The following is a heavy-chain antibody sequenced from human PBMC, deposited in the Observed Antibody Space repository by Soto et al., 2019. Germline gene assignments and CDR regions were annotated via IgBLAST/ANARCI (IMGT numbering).Heavy chain of an antibody. J-gene: IGHJ5*02. V-gene: IGHV5-51*01. Sequence: GESLKISCKGSGYSFTSYWIGWVRQMPGKGLEWMGIIYPGDSDTRYSPSFQGQVTISADKSISTAYLQWSSLKASDTAMYYCARHRKTYEYDSSGYYYASGGWFDTWGQGTLVTVSA. CDR3: ARHRKTYEYDSSGYYYASGGWFDT. CDR2: IYPGDSDT. CDR1: GYSFTSYW. D-gene: IGHD3-22*01.